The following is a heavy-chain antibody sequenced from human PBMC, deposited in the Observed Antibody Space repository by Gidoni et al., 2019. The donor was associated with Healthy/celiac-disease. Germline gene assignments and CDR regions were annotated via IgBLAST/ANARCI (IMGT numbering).Heavy chain of an antibody. V-gene: IGHV4-39*01. J-gene: IGHJ6*02. D-gene: IGHD6-13*01. Sequence: STYYNPSLKSRVTISVATSKNQFSLKLSSVTAADTAVYYCARRGSSRSGMDVWGQGTTVTVSS. CDR2: ST. CDR3: ARRGSSRSGMDV.